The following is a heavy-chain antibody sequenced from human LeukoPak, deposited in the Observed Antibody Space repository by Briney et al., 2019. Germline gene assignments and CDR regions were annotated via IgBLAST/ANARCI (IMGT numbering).Heavy chain of an antibody. CDR1: GGSISSYY. J-gene: IGHJ6*03. CDR2: IYFTGST. D-gene: IGHD5-24*01. V-gene: IGHV4-59*08. CDR3: ARGEVGCNSYYYYYYMDV. Sequence: SETLSLTCTVSGGSISSYYWSWIRQPPGKGLEWIGYIYFTGSTNYNPSLKSRVTTSVDTSRNQFSLKLSSVTAADTAVYYCARGEVGCNSYYYYYYMDVWGKGTTVTVSS.